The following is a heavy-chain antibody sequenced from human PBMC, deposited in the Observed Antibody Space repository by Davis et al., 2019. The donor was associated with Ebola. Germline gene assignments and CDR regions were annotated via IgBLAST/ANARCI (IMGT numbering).Heavy chain of an antibody. D-gene: IGHD1-1*01. CDR1: GFTFSSYW. V-gene: IGHV3-15*01. Sequence: GGSLRLSCAASGFTFSSYWMSWVRQAPGKGLEWVGRIKSKTDGGTTDYAAPVKGRFTISRDNAENSLFLQMNSLRVEDTAVYHCGRGGDPRYTDYWGQGTLVTVSS. J-gene: IGHJ4*02. CDR3: GRGGDPRYTDY. CDR2: IKSKTDGGTT.